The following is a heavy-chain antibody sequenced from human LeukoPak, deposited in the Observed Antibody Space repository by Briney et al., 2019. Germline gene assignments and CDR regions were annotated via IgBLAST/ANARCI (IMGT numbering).Heavy chain of an antibody. D-gene: IGHD6-19*01. CDR3: ARHGYSSAWYAGGLDY. Sequence: SETLSLTCTVSGGSISSYYWNWIRQPAGKGLEWIGRIYTSGSTSYNSSLKSRVTMSVDTSKNQFSLMLSSVTAADTAVYYCARHGYSSAWYAGGLDYWGQGTLVTVSS. CDR1: GGSISSYY. J-gene: IGHJ4*02. V-gene: IGHV4-4*07. CDR2: IYTSGST.